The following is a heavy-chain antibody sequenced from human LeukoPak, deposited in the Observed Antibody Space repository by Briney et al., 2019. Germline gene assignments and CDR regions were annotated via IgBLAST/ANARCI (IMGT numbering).Heavy chain of an antibody. CDR2: IRHSGTT. V-gene: IGHV4-59*08. J-gene: IGHJ4*02. Sequence: SETLSLTCTVSGGSISSYYWSWIRQSPGNGLEWIGTIRHSGTTYYNPSLKSRVTISLDTSKNQFSLKLSSLTAADTVVYYCARAFRESFFDYWGQGTLVTVSS. CDR1: GGSISSYY. CDR3: ARAFRESFFDY.